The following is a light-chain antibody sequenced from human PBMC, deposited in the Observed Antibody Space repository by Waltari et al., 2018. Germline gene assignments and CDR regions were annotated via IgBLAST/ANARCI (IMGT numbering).Light chain of an antibody. J-gene: IGKJ5*01. CDR2: GTS. CDR3: QQFKSFLFT. Sequence: DIQWTQSPSFLSASAGDRVTITCRASQGTNNYLAWYQQKPGKAPNLLIYGTSALQSGVPSRFSGSQSGTEFTLTISSLQPEDFATYYCQQFKSFLFTFGQGTRLDIK. V-gene: IGKV1-9*01. CDR1: QGTNNY.